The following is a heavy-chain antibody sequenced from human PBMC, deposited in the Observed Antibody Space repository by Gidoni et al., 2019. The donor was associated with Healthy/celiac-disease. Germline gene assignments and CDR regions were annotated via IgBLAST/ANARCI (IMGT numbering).Heavy chain of an antibody. CDR1: GFTFDDYA. Sequence: EVQLVESGGGLVQPGRSLRLSCAASGFTFDDYAMHWVRQAPGKGLEWVSGISWNSGSIGYADSVKGRFTISRDNAKNSLYLQMNSLRAEDTALYYCAKDSLAAAGTFDYWGQGTLVTVSS. CDR2: ISWNSGSI. V-gene: IGHV3-9*01. J-gene: IGHJ4*02. D-gene: IGHD6-13*01. CDR3: AKDSLAAAGTFDY.